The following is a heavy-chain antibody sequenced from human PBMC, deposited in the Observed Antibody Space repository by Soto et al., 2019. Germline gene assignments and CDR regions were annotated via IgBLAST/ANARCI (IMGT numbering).Heavy chain of an antibody. CDR2: ISGSGGST. CDR1: GFTFSSYA. D-gene: IGHD3-3*01. CDR3: ANYPPIYDFWSGYYYYGMDV. Sequence: GGSLRLSCAASGFTFSSYAMSWVRQAPGKGLEWVSAISGSGGSTYYADSVKGRFTISRDNSKNTLYLQMNSLRAEDTAVYYCANYPPIYDFWSGYYYYGMDVWGQGTTV. V-gene: IGHV3-23*01. J-gene: IGHJ6*02.